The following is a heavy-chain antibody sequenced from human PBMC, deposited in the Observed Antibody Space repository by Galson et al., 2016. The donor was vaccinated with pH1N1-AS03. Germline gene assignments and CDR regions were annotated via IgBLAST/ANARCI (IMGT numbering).Heavy chain of an antibody. D-gene: IGHD3-16*01. CDR3: AKDIFRWAFDA. Sequence: SLRLSCAASEFSFSRFAMAWVRQAPGKGLEWVSSIIGSGENTWYAESAKGRFTISRDNSKNTLYLQLNSLRAADTAVYYCAKDIFRWAFDAWGQGTMVSVSS. CDR2: IIGSGENT. V-gene: IGHV3-23*01. J-gene: IGHJ3*01. CDR1: EFSFSRFA.